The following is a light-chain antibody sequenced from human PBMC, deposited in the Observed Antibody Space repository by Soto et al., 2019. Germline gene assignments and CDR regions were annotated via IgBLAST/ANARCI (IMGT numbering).Light chain of an antibody. Sequence: DIQMTQSPSTLSGSVGDRVTITCRASQTISSWLAWYQQKPGKAPKLLIYKASTLKSGVPSRFSGSGSGTEFTLTISRLQTDDFATYYCQHYNSYSEAFGQGTKLDIK. CDR2: KAS. CDR3: QHYNSYSEA. V-gene: IGKV1-5*03. CDR1: QTISSW. J-gene: IGKJ1*01.